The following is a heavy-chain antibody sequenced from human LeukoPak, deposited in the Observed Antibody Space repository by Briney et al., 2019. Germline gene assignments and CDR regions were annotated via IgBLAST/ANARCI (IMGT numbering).Heavy chain of an antibody. CDR1: GFTFRGYA. D-gene: IGHD3-22*01. CDR3: ARDRDYDRSGRDWYFDI. Sequence: GGSLRLSCTASGFTFRGYAMSGVPQAPGKGLEWFSVSSGNGHSIYDAASVKRRFTISRDNSKNTLFPQINSLRAEDTGVYYSARDRDYDRSGRDWYFDISGRGTLVTVSP. V-gene: IGHV3-23*01. J-gene: IGHJ2*01. CDR2: SSGNGHSI.